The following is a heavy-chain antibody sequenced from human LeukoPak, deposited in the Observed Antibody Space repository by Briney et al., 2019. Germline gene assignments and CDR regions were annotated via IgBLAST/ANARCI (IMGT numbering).Heavy chain of an antibody. CDR3: APLTRRVPAASQVAY. CDR1: GFTFSSYA. J-gene: IGHJ4*02. D-gene: IGHD2-2*01. CDR2: ISGSGGST. V-gene: IGHV3-23*01. Sequence: PGGSLRLSCAASGFTFSSYAMSWVRQAPGKGLEWVSAISGSGGSTYYADSVKGRFTISRDNSKNTLYLQMNSLRAEDTAVYYCAPLTRRVPAASQVAYWGQGTLVTVSS.